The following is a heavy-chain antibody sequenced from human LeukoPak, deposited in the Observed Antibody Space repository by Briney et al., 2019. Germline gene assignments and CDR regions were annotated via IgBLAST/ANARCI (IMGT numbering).Heavy chain of an antibody. Sequence: PPGGPLRLSCVVSGFTYSRYWMTWFRQAPGKGLEWVANIKQDGSQKNYVDSVKGRFTISRDNAKKSLYLQMNSLRGEDTAVYFCARGGTYDIWGQGTRVTVSS. V-gene: IGHV3-7*01. CDR3: ARGGTYDI. J-gene: IGHJ3*02. CDR2: IKQDGSQK. CDR1: GFTYSRYW.